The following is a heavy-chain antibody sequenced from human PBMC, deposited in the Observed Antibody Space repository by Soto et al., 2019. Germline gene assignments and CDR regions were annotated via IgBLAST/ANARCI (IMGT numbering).Heavy chain of an antibody. Sequence: GGSLRLSCAASGFTFSSYSMNWVRQAPGKGLEWVSYISSSSSTIYYADSVKGRFTISRDNAKNSLYLQMNSLRAEDTAVYYCAREYPLELSRAFDIWGQGTMVTVSS. CDR2: ISSSSSTI. J-gene: IGHJ3*02. CDR3: AREYPLELSRAFDI. CDR1: GFTFSSYS. D-gene: IGHD1-7*01. V-gene: IGHV3-48*01.